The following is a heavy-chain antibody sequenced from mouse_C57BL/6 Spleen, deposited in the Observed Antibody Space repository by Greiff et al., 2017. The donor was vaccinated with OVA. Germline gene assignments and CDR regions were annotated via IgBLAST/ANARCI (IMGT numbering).Heavy chain of an antibody. CDR3: ARGYPSYAMDY. CDR1: GFTFSDYG. V-gene: IGHV5-17*01. D-gene: IGHD2-2*01. J-gene: IGHJ4*01. CDR2: ISSGSSTI. Sequence: DVQLVESGGGLVKPGGSLKLSCAASGFTFSDYGMHWVRQAPEKGLEWVAYISSGSSTIYYADTVKGRFTISRDNAKNTLFLQMTSLRSEDTAMYYCARGYPSYAMDYWGQGTSVTVSS.